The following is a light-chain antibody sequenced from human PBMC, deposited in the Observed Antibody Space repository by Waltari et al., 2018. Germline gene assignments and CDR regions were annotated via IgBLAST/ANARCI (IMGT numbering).Light chain of an antibody. CDR2: DAS. J-gene: IGKJ1*01. V-gene: IGKV3-20*01. CDR1: QSVSRT. Sequence: EIVLTQSPGTLSLSPGERATLSCRASQSVSRTLAWYQQKPGQAPRLLIYDASTRATSIPDRFSGRWFGKVFSLTSSILEPEDFAVYYCQKNETLPATFGRGTTVEIK. CDR3: QKNETLPAT.